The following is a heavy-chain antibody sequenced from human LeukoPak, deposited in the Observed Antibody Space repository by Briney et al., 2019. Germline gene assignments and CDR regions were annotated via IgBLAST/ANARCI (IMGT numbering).Heavy chain of an antibody. CDR1: GGSISSYY. V-gene: IGHV4-59*12. D-gene: IGHD3-22*01. Sequence: SETLSLTCTVSGGSISSYYWSWIRQPPGKGLEWIGYIYYSGSTNYNPSLKSRVTISVDTSKNQFSLKLSSVTAADTAVYYCASPYYDFWSGYYDSSGYPKTYAFDIWGQGTMVTVSS. J-gene: IGHJ3*02. CDR3: ASPYYDFWSGYYDSSGYPKTYAFDI. CDR2: IYYSGST.